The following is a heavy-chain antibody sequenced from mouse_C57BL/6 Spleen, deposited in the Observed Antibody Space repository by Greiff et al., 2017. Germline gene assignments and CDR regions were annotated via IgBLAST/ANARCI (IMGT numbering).Heavy chain of an antibody. CDR1: GYTFTSYW. J-gene: IGHJ3*01. CDR3: AREGELGPFAY. V-gene: IGHV1-52*01. Sequence: VQLQQPGAELVRPGSSVKLSCKASGYTFTSYWMHWVKQRPIQGLEWIGNIDPSDSETHYNQKFKDKATLTVDKSSSTAYMQLSSLTSEDSAVYYCAREGELGPFAYWGQGTLVTVSA. D-gene: IGHD4-1*01. CDR2: IDPSDSET.